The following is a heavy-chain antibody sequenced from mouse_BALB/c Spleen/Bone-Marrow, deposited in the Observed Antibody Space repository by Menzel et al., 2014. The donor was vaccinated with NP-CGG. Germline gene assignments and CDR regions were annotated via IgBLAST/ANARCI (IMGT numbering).Heavy chain of an antibody. J-gene: IGHJ4*01. CDR2: ISSGGST. D-gene: IGHD1-1*01. CDR3: ASLYFYESSYYTMDY. Sequence: EVKVVESGGGLVKPGGSLKLSCAASGFTFSSYAMSWVRQTPEKRLEWVASISSGGSTYYPDSVKGRFTISRDNARNVLYPQMSSLRSEDTAMYYCASLYFYESSYYTMDYWGQGTSVTVSS. CDR1: GFTFSSYA. V-gene: IGHV5-6-5*01.